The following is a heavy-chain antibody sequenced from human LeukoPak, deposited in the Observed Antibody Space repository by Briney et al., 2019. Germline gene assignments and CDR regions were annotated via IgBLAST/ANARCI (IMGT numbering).Heavy chain of an antibody. V-gene: IGHV3-23*01. CDR1: GFTFSSYA. CDR3: AAQRWLQLPFDY. CDR2: ISGSGGST. J-gene: IGHJ4*02. Sequence: GGSLRLSCAASGFTFSSYATSWVRQAPGKGLEWVSAISGSGGSTYYADSVKGRFTISRDNSKNTLYLQMNNLRAEDTAVYYCAAQRWLQLPFDYWGQGTLVTVSS. D-gene: IGHD5-24*01.